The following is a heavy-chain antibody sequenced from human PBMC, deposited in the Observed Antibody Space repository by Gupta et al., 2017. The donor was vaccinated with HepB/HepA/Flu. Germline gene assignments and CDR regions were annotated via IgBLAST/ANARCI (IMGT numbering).Heavy chain of an antibody. J-gene: IGHJ5*02. D-gene: IGHD4-17*01. Sequence: GKGLEWVSFISGSGDKTYYADSVKGRFTISRDNSKTIMFLQMDSLRAEDTAVYYCAKSDHAYGDKVDHWGQGTLVAVSS. CDR2: ISGSGDKT. CDR3: AKSDHAYGDKVDH. V-gene: IGHV3-23*01.